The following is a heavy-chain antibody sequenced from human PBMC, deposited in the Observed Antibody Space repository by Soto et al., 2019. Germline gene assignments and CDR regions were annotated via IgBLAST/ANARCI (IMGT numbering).Heavy chain of an antibody. CDR1: GGSISSYY. Sequence: SETLSLTCTVSGGSISSYYWSWIRQPPGKGLEWIGYIYYSGSTNYNPSLKSRVTISVDTSKNQFSLKLSSVTAADTAVYYCARGRFLEWLFNYYYYSMDVWGQGTTVTVS. V-gene: IGHV4-59*01. CDR3: ARGRFLEWLFNYYYYSMDV. D-gene: IGHD3-3*01. CDR2: IYYSGST. J-gene: IGHJ6*02.